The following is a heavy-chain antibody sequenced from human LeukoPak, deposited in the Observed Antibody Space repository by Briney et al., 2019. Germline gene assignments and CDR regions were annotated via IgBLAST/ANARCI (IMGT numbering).Heavy chain of an antibody. CDR3: ARMARISFFRGAPGGDLYYKDV. D-gene: IGHD3-10*01. CDR2: IIPVVGTA. Sequence: GASVKVSCKTSGGSFSTYALTWVRQAPGQGLEWMGGIIPVVGTAKYAQRFQGRVTISTDESTNTAYMELRSLRSEDTAVYYCARMARISFFRGAPGGDLYYKDVWGKGTAVTVSS. V-gene: IGHV1-69*05. J-gene: IGHJ6*04. CDR1: GGSFSTYA.